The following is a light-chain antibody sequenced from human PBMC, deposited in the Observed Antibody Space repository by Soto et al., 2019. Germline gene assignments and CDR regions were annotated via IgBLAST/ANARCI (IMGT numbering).Light chain of an antibody. Sequence: QSVLTQSPSASVSLGASVKLTCTLSSGHSSYAIAWHQQQPEKGPRYLMKLNSDGSHSKGDGIPDRFSGSSSGAERYLTISSLQSEDEADYYCQTWGTGTPGVVFGGGTKLTVL. CDR1: SGHSSYA. CDR3: QTWGTGTPGVV. V-gene: IGLV4-69*01. J-gene: IGLJ2*01. CDR2: LNSDGSH.